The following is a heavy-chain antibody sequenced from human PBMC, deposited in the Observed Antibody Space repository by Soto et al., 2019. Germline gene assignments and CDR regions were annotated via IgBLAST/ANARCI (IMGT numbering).Heavy chain of an antibody. D-gene: IGHD2-21*02. V-gene: IGHV3-23*01. CDR1: GFIFNSYA. CDR3: ANVGREARLLWITHFDY. Sequence: EVQLLESGGGLVQPGGSLRLSCAASGFIFNSYAMNWVRQAPGKGLEWVSSISDSGSSTYYADSLKGRFTISRDNSKTTLFLHMNSLRAEDTAIYYCANVGREARLLWITHFDYWGPGTLVTVSS. CDR2: ISDSGSST. J-gene: IGHJ4*02.